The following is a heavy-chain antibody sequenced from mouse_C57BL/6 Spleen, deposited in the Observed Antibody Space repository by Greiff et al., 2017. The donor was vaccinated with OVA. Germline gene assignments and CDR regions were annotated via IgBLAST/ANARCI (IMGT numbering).Heavy chain of an antibody. CDR3: ARGDFITTGFDY. CDR1: GFTFSDYY. CDR2: INYDGSST. D-gene: IGHD1-2*01. J-gene: IGHJ2*01. V-gene: IGHV5-16*01. Sequence: EVKLVESEGGLVQPGSSMKLSCTASGFTFSDYYMAWVRQVPEKGLEWVANINYDGSSTYYLDSLKSRFIISRDNAKNILYLQMSSLKSEDTATYYCARGDFITTGFDYWGQGTTLTVSS.